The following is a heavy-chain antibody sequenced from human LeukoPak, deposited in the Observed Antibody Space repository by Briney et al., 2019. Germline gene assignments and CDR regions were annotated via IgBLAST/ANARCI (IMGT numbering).Heavy chain of an antibody. V-gene: IGHV3-21*01. J-gene: IGHJ4*02. CDR2: ISSSSSYI. Sequence: GGSLRLSCAASGLSFSSYDMVWVRQPPGKGLEWVSSISSSSSYIYYADSVKGRFTISRDNAKNSLYLQMNSLRAEDTAMYFCARDYGDLYYWGQGTLVTVSS. D-gene: IGHD2-21*02. CDR3: ARDYGDLYY. CDR1: GLSFSSYD.